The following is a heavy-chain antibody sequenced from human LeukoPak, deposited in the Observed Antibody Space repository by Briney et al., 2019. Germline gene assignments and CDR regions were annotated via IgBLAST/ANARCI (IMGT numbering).Heavy chain of an antibody. J-gene: IGHJ4*02. CDR1: GGTFNSYA. Sequence: ASVKVSCKASGGTFNSYAISWVRQAPGQGLEWMGRIIPIPGIANYAQKFQGRVTITADKSTSTAYMELSSLRSEDTAVYYCARVSSNSRGDYFDYWGQGTLVTVSS. V-gene: IGHV1-69*04. D-gene: IGHD4-23*01. CDR2: IIPIPGIA. CDR3: ARVSSNSRGDYFDY.